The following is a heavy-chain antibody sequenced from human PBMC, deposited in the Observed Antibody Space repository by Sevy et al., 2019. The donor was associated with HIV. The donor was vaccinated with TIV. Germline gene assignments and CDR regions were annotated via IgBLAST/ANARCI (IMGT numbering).Heavy chain of an antibody. V-gene: IGHV3-30-3*01. CDR3: ASWGYVRDAFDI. D-gene: IGHD5-12*01. Sequence: GGSVRLSCAASGFTFSSYAMHWVRQAPGKGLEWVAVISYDGSNKYYADSVKGRFTISRDNSKNTLYLQMNSLRAEDTAVYYCASWGYVRDAFDIWGQGTMVTVSS. CDR2: ISYDGSNK. CDR1: GFTFSSYA. J-gene: IGHJ3*02.